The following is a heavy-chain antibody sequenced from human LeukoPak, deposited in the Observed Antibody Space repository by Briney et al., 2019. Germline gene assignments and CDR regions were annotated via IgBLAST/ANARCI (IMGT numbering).Heavy chain of an antibody. CDR3: ARGRLRAYYGMDV. V-gene: IGHV1-46*01. CDR1: GYTFTSYY. J-gene: IGHJ6*02. D-gene: IGHD5-12*01. CDR2: INPSGGIT. Sequence: ASVKVSCKASGYTFTSYYMHWVRQAPGQGLEWMGIINPSGGITNYAQKFQGRVTIARDTSTSTAYMELSSLRSEDTAVYYCARGRLRAYYGMDVRGQGTTGTVSS.